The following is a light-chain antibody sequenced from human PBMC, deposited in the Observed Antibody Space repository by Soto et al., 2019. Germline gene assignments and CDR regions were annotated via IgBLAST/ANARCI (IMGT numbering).Light chain of an antibody. CDR2: AAS. Sequence: DIQMTQSPSSLSASVGDRVTITCRASQSISSYLNWYQQKPGKAPKLLIYAASSLQSGVPSRFSGSGSGTDFTLTISSLQPEDSAVYYCQQYDVWPALTFGGGTKVDIK. CDR1: QSISSY. CDR3: QQYDVWPALT. V-gene: IGKV1-39*01. J-gene: IGKJ4*01.